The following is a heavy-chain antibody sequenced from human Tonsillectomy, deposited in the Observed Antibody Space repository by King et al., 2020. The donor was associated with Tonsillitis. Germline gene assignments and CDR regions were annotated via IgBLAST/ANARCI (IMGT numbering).Heavy chain of an antibody. CDR3: AKIRGDLRRYFDL. J-gene: IGHJ2*01. CDR2: ISYDGSNK. D-gene: IGHD3-16*01. V-gene: IGHV3-30*18. CDR1: GFTFSSYG. Sequence: VQLVESGGGVVQPGRSLRLSCAASGFTFSSYGMHWVRQAPGKGLEWVAVISYDGSNKYYADSVKGRFTISRDYSKNTLYLQMNSLRAEDTAVYYCAKIRGDLRRYFDLWGRGTLVTVSS.